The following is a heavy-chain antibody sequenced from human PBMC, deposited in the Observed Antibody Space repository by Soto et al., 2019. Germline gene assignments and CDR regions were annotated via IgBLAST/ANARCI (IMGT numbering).Heavy chain of an antibody. CDR2: ISGYGTPV. CDR1: GFTFSDYY. V-gene: IGHV3-11*01. J-gene: IGHJ4*02. CDR3: ARDVSRALMGAFDS. Sequence: GGSLRLSCAASGFTFSDYYMNWIRQSPGKGLEWLAYISGYGTPVYYADSAQGRFTISRDNTKDSLYLQMNSLRPDDTGVYYSARDVSRALMGAFDSWGQGTLVTVSS.